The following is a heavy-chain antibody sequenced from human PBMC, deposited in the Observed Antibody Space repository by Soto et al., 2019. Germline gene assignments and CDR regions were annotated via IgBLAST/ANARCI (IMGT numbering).Heavy chain of an antibody. J-gene: IGHJ6*02. CDR3: ARGGVGGGYYYYGMDV. D-gene: IGHD3-16*01. CDR1: GYTFTSYY. CDR2: INPSGGST. Sequence: ASVKVSCKASGYTFTSYYMHWVRQAPGQGLEWMGIINPSGGSTSYAQKFQGRVTMTRDTSTSTVYMELSSLRSEDTAVYYCARGGVGGGYYYYGMDVWGQGTTVTVSS. V-gene: IGHV1-46*03.